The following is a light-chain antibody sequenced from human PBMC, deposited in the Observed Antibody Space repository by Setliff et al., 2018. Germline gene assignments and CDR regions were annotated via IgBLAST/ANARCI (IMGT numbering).Light chain of an antibody. Sequence: QSALAQPASVSGSPGQSITISCTGTSSDVGGYNYVSWYQRHPGKAPKLMIYEVSDRPSGVSNRFSGSKSGNTASLTISGLQAEDEADYYCTSYTASFTEVFGTGTKVTVL. CDR3: TSYTASFTEV. CDR1: SSDVGGYNY. J-gene: IGLJ1*01. V-gene: IGLV2-14*01. CDR2: EVS.